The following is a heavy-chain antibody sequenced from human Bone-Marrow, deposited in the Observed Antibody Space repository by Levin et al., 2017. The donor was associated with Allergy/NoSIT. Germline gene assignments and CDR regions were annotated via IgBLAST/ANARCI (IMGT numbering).Heavy chain of an antibody. CDR1: ELNVTRHY. J-gene: IGHJ4*01. CDR3: ATSYVGATGYFDY. V-gene: IGHV3-53*01. Sequence: PGESLKISCVVSELNVTRHYMNWVRQAPGKGLEWVSVIYGGGSTYYADSVRGRFTVSRDTSKNRLYLEMNSLRAEDTAVYYCATSYVGATGYFDYWGHGTLVTVSS. D-gene: IGHD1-1*01. CDR2: IYGGGST.